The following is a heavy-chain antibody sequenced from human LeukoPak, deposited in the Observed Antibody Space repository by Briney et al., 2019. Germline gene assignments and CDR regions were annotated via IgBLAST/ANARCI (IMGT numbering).Heavy chain of an antibody. J-gene: IGHJ4*02. CDR3: ARDDHSSSWYLEC. V-gene: IGHV3-21*01. CDR2: ISSSSSYI. D-gene: IGHD6-13*01. Sequence: GGSLRLSCAASGFTFSSYAMSWVRQAPGKGLEWVSSISSSSSYIYYADSVKGRFTISRDNAKNSLYLQMNSLRAEDTAVYYCARDDHSSSWYLECWGQGTLVTVSS. CDR1: GFTFSSYA.